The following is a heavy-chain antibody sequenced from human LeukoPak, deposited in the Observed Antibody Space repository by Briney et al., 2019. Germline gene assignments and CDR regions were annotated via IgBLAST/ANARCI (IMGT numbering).Heavy chain of an antibody. CDR1: GFTFSSYG. V-gene: IGHV3-33*01. J-gene: IGHJ4*02. Sequence: GGSLRLSCAASGFTFSSYGMPWVRQAPGKGLEWVAVIWYDGSNKYYADSVKGRFTISRNNSKNTLYLQMNSLRVEDTAVYYCARDDTYGQGGNDYWGQGTVVTVSS. D-gene: IGHD5-18*01. CDR3: ARDDTYGQGGNDY. CDR2: IWYDGSNK.